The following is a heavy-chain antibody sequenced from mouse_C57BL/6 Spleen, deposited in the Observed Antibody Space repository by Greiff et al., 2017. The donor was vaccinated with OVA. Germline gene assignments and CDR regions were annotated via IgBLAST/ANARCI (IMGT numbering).Heavy chain of an antibody. Sequence: QVQLQQSGAELVKPGASVKISCKASGYAFSSYWMNWVKQRPGKGLEWIGQIYPGDGDTNYNGKFKGKATLTADKSSSTAYMQLSSLTSEDSAVYYCARGEYDGYYDYAMDYWGTGTSVTVSS. D-gene: IGHD2-3*01. CDR1: GYAFSSYW. CDR2: IYPGDGDT. J-gene: IGHJ4*01. V-gene: IGHV1-80*01. CDR3: ARGEYDGYYDYAMDY.